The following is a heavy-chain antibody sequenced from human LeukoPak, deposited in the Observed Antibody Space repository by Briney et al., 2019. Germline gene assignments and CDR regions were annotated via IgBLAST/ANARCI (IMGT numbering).Heavy chain of an antibody. Sequence: PSETLSLTCTVSGGSLSDYYWNWIRQPPGKGLEWIAYIHSRGSTNYNPSLKSRVTISVDRSQNQFSLRLSSVTAADTAVYYCARDPRAGGYSDRPDAFDIWGLGTMVTASS. V-gene: IGHV4-59*01. CDR1: GGSLSDYY. D-gene: IGHD3-16*01. CDR2: IHSRGST. CDR3: ARDPRAGGYSDRPDAFDI. J-gene: IGHJ3*02.